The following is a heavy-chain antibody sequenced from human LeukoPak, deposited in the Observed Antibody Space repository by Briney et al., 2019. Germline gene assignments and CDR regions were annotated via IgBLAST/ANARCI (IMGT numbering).Heavy chain of an antibody. D-gene: IGHD3-22*01. J-gene: IGHJ4*02. CDR3: ARGEYDSSGYYYFFDY. V-gene: IGHV1-18*01. CDR1: GYTFTSYG. CDR2: ISAYNGNT. Sequence: GASVKVSCKASGYTFTSYGISWVRQAPGQGLERMGWISAYNGNTNYAQKLQGRVTMTTDTSTSTAYMELRSLRSDDTAVYYCARGEYDSSGYYYFFDYWGQGTLVTVSS.